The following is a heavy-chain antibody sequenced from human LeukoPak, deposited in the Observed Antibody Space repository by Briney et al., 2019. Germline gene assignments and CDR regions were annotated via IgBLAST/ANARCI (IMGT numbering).Heavy chain of an antibody. V-gene: IGHV3-33*08. CDR3: ARHPGIESFYFDY. J-gene: IGHJ4*02. CDR2: IWFDGSKT. D-gene: IGHD6-13*01. Sequence: GMSLRLSCAASGFTFSRYGMHWVRQAPGKGLEWVAVIWFDGSKTYYSDSVKGRFTISRDDSKSTLYLHMNSLRAEDTSVYYCARHPGIESFYFDYWGQGTLVTVSS. CDR1: GFTFSRYG.